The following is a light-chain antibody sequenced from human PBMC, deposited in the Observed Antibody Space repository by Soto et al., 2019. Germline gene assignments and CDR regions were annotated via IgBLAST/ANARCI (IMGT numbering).Light chain of an antibody. V-gene: IGKV1-16*02. J-gene: IGKJ2*01. CDR3: QKYNSYPYT. Sequence: DIQMTQSPSSLSASVGDRVTITCRASQGVTNYLVWFQQKPGKAPKSLIYAASNLQSGVPSKFRGSGSGTEFTVTISSLQSEDFESYYCQKYNSYPYTFGPG. CDR1: QGVTNY. CDR2: AAS.